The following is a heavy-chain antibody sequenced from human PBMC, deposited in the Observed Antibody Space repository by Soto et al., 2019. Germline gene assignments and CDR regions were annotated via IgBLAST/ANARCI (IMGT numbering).Heavy chain of an antibody. CDR3: ARTTRSGRFNFDY. CDR1: GGTFSSYA. Sequence: SVKVSCKASGGTFSSYAISWVRQAPGQGLEWMGWIIPIFGTANYAQKFQGRVTITADESTSTAYMELSSLRSEDTAVYYCARTTRSGRFNFDYWGQGTLVTVSS. V-gene: IGHV1-69*13. CDR2: IIPIFGTA. D-gene: IGHD1-26*01. J-gene: IGHJ4*02.